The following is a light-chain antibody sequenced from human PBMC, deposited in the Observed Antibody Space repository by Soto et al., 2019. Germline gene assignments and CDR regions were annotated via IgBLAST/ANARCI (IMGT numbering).Light chain of an antibody. V-gene: IGLV2-11*01. CDR1: SSDVGAYNW. CDR2: DVT. J-gene: IGLJ3*02. CDR3: CSYARSYTLV. Sequence: QSALTQPRSVSGSPGQSVTISCAGTSSDVGAYNWVSWYQQHPGKVPKLIIYDVTRRPSGVPDRFSGSKSGNTASLTISGLQADDEADHYCCSYARSYTLVFGGGTKLTVL.